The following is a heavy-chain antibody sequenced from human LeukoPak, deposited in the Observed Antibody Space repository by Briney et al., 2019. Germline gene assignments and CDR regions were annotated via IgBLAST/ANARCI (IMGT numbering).Heavy chain of an antibody. Sequence: PSETLSLTCTVSGGSTSSGSYYWSWIRQPAGKGLEWIGRIYTSGSTNYNPSLKSRVTISVDTSKNQFSLKLSSVTAADTAVYYCARVGSGYYPVEDWGQGTLVTVSS. D-gene: IGHD3-22*01. CDR3: ARVGSGYYPVED. J-gene: IGHJ4*02. CDR2: IYTSGST. V-gene: IGHV4-61*02. CDR1: GGSTSSGSYY.